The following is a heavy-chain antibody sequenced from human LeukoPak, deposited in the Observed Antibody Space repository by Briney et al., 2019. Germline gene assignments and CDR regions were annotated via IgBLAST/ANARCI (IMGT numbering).Heavy chain of an antibody. CDR1: GGSISSSSYY. V-gene: IGHV4-39*01. Sequence: PSETLSLTCTVSGGSISSSSYYWGWIRQPPGKGLEWIGSIYYSGSTYYNPSLKSRVTISVDTSKNQLSLKLSSVTAADTAVYYCASGGGGPARLRNAFDIWGRGTMVTVSS. CDR2: IYYSGST. D-gene: IGHD3-16*01. J-gene: IGHJ3*02. CDR3: ASGGGGPARLRNAFDI.